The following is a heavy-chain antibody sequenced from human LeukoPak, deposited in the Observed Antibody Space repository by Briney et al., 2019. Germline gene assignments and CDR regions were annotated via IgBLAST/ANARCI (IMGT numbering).Heavy chain of an antibody. CDR1: GGSISSSSYF. CDR3: ARLNAYSSSWHYFDS. CDR2: LYYSGTT. J-gene: IGHJ4*02. V-gene: IGHV4-39*01. Sequence: SETLSLTCTVSGGSISSSSYFWGWIRQPPGRGLEWIGTLYYSGTTSYNPSLQSRVTISVDTSKNQFSLKLSSVTAADTSIYYCARLNAYSSSWHYFDSLGQGTLVTVSS. D-gene: IGHD6-13*01.